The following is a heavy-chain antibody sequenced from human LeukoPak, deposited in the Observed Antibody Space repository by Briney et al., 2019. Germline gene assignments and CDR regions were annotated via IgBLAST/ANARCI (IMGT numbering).Heavy chain of an antibody. J-gene: IGHJ4*02. CDR1: GYTFKTYA. CDR3: ARDPSNTSGWYIYFDY. Sequence: ASVKVSCKASGYTFKTYAISWVRQAPGQGLEWMGWISTYNGDTKYAQKFQGGVTMTTDTSTTTAYIELRSLRSDDTAVYYCARDPSNTSGWYIYFDYWGQGALVTVSS. D-gene: IGHD6-19*01. CDR2: ISTYNGDT. V-gene: IGHV1-18*01.